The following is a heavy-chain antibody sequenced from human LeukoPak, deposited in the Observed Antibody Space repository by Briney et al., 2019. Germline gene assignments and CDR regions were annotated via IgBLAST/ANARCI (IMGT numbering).Heavy chain of an antibody. J-gene: IGHJ5*02. CDR2: IYTSGST. Sequence: PSETLSLTCTVSGGSISSYYWSWIRQPAGKGLEWIGRIYTSGSTNYNPSLKSRVTMSVDTSKNQFSLKLSSVTAADTAVYYCARDSSDDFWSGDGSWFDPWGQGTLVTVSS. CDR1: GGSISSYY. V-gene: IGHV4-4*07. D-gene: IGHD3-3*01. CDR3: ARDSSDDFWSGDGSWFDP.